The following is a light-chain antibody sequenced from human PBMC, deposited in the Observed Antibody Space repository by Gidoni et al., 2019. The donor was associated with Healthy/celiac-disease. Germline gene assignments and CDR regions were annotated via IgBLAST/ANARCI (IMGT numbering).Light chain of an antibody. CDR3: AAWDDSLNGWV. CDR1: SSNIGSNT. V-gene: IGLV1-44*01. CDR2: SNN. J-gene: IGLJ3*02. Sequence: GTPGQRVTISCSGSSSNIGSNTVNWYQQLPGTAPKLLIYSNNQRPSGVPDRFSGSKSGTSASLAISGLQSEDEADYYCAAWDDSLNGWVFGGGTKLTVL.